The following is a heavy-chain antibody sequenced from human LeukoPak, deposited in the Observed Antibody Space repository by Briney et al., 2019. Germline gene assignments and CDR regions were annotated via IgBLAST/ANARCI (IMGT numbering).Heavy chain of an antibody. CDR3: TRSESGTYKGGFDF. CDR2: IRSKTYGGTG. D-gene: IGHD1-26*01. CDR1: GFTFGDYA. Sequence: GGSLRLSCTASGFTFGDYAMNWFRQAPGKGLEWVGFIRSKTYGGTGVYAASVKGRFTISRDDSKSIAHLQMNSLKTEDTAVYYCTRSESGTYKGGFDFWGQGTLVTVSS. J-gene: IGHJ4*02. V-gene: IGHV3-49*03.